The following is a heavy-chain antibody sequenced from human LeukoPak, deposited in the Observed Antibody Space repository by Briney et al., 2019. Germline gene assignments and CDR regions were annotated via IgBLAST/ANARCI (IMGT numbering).Heavy chain of an antibody. CDR2: IYYSGST. CDR3: ARFYDSSGYPDY. V-gene: IGHV4-30-4*01. CDR1: GGSISSGDYY. J-gene: IGHJ4*02. D-gene: IGHD3-22*01. Sequence: SETLPLTCSVSGGSISSGDYYWSWIRQPPGKGLEWIGYIYYSGSTYYNPSLKSRVTISVDTSKNQFSLKLSSVTAADTAVYYCARFYDSSGYPDYWGQGTLVTVSS.